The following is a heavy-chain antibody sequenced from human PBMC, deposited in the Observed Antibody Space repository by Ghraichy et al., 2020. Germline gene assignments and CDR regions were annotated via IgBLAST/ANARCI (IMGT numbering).Heavy chain of an antibody. J-gene: IGHJ4*02. D-gene: IGHD5-24*01. CDR3: ARGGYGYNATLFDS. CDR1: GDSVSTNSVT. V-gene: IGHV6-1*01. Sequence: SQTLSLTCAISGDSVSTNSVTWNWIRQSPSRGLEWLGRTYYRSRWYSDSAVSVRSRITVNPDTSKNQFSLQLNSVTPEDTAMYYCARGGYGYNATLFDSWGQGTLVTVSS. CDR2: TYYRSRWYS.